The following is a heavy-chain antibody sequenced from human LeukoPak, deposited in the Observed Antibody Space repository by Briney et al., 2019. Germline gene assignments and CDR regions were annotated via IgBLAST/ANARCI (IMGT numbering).Heavy chain of an antibody. CDR3: ARLSYYYGSVLFDP. Sequence: SETLSLTCTVSGYSISNDYHWGWIRQPPGKGLEWIGNIYHSGSTYYNPSLKSRVTISVDTSKNQFSLKLSSVTAADTAVYYCARLSYYYGSVLFDPWGQGTLVTVSS. CDR2: IYHSGST. D-gene: IGHD3-10*01. V-gene: IGHV4-38-2*02. CDR1: GYSISNDYH. J-gene: IGHJ5*02.